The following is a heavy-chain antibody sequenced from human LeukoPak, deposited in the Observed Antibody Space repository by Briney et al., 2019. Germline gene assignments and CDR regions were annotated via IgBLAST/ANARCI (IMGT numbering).Heavy chain of an antibody. CDR3: ARADVVVPAATDY. CDR2: ISYDGSNK. V-gene: IGHV3-30*04. Sequence: PGRSLRLSCPASGFTFSSYAMHWVRQAPGKGLEWVAVISYDGSNKYYADSVKGRFTISRDNSKNTLYLQMNSLRAEDTAVYYCARADVVVPAATDYWGQGTLVTVSS. J-gene: IGHJ4*02. D-gene: IGHD2-2*01. CDR1: GFTFSSYA.